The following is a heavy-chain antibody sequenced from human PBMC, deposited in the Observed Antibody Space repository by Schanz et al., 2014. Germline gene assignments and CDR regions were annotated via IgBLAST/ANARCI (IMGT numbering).Heavy chain of an antibody. CDR2: ISSGGTTT. V-gene: IGHV3-11*01. CDR1: GFIFSDYY. J-gene: IGHJ4*02. Sequence: VQLLESGGGLAQPGGSLRLSCAASGFIFSDYYMAWIRQAPGKGPEYVSYISSGGTTTYHSDSVKGRFTISRDNSKNTLYLQMNSLRAEDTAVYYCAKDAENTAMITDYFDYWGQGTLVTVSS. D-gene: IGHD5-18*01. CDR3: AKDAENTAMITDYFDY.